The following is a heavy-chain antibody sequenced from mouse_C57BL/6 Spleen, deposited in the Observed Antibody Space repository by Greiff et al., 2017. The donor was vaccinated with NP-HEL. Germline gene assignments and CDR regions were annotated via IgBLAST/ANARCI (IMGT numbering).Heavy chain of an antibody. D-gene: IGHD1-1*01. CDR3: ARPYYYGSSYRYFDV. J-gene: IGHJ1*03. V-gene: IGHV1-69*01. CDR2: IDPSDSYT. Sequence: QVHVKQPGAELVMPGASVKLSCKASGYTFTSYWMHWVKQRPGQGLEWIGEIDPSDSYTNYNQKFKGKSTLTVDKSSSTAYMQLSSLTSEDSAVYYCARPYYYGSSYRYFDVWGTGTTVTVSS. CDR1: GYTFTSYW.